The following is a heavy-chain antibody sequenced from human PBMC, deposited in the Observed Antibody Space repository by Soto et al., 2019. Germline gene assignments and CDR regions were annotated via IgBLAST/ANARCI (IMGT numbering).Heavy chain of an antibody. CDR2: MNPNSGNK. CDR3: ARSPAVAGGFYYFGMDV. Sequence: ASVKVSCKASGYTFTSYDINWVRQATGQGLEWMGWMNPNSGNKAYAQKFQGRVTMTRNTSISTAYMELSSLRSEDTAVYYCARSPAVAGGFYYFGMDVWGQGTTVNV. J-gene: IGHJ6*02. D-gene: IGHD6-19*01. V-gene: IGHV1-8*01. CDR1: GYTFTSYD.